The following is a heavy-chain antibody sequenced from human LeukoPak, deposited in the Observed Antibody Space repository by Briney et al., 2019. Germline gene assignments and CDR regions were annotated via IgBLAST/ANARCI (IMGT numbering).Heavy chain of an antibody. V-gene: IGHV1-18*01. J-gene: IGHJ4*02. Sequence: ASVKVSCKASGYTFTSYGISWVRQAPGQGLEWMGWISAYNGNTNYAQKLQGRVTMTTDTSTSTAYMELRSLRPDDTAVYYCAREGGRDGYDHKNRDDYWGQGTLVTVSS. CDR2: ISAYNGNT. CDR3: AREGGRDGYDHKNRDDY. D-gene: IGHD5-24*01. CDR1: GYTFTSYG.